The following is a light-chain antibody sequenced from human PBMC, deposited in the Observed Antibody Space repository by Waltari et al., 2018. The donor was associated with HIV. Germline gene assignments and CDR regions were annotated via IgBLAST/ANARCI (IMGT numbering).Light chain of an antibody. J-gene: IGLJ2*01. V-gene: IGLV1-44*01. CDR3: AAWDDSLNGPV. Sequence: SVLTQAPPASRTPGPRVTISCSGTSSNIATTTVNSYQQLPGTAPKLLIYSSNQRPSGVPARFSGSKSGTSASLAISGLQSEDEADYYCAAWDDSLNGPVFGGGTKLTVL. CDR1: SSNIATTT. CDR2: SSN.